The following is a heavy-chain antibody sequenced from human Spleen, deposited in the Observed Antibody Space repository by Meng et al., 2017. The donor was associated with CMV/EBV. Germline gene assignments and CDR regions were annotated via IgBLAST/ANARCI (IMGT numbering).Heavy chain of an antibody. CDR2: ISGRGGTT. Sequence: GGSLRLSCAASGVTFTSHAMSWVRQAPGKGPEWVSSISGRGGTTHYADSVQGRFVISRGNSKNMLYLQMNSLSDDDTAMYYCAKGLGSSWGWFDSWGQGTLVTVSS. CDR3: AKGLGSSWGWFDS. D-gene: IGHD6-13*01. V-gene: IGHV3-23*01. CDR1: GVTFTSHA. J-gene: IGHJ5*01.